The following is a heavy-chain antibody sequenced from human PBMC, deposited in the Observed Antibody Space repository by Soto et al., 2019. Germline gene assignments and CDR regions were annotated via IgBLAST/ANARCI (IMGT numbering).Heavy chain of an antibody. V-gene: IGHV1-69*01. D-gene: IGHD6-13*01. CDR1: GGTFSSYA. Sequence: VKVSCKASGGTFSSYAISWVRQAPGQGLEWMGGIIPIFGTANYAQKFQGRVTITADESTSTAYMELSSLRSEDTAVYYCARDSAAAGREGYYYYGMDVWGQGTTVTVSS. J-gene: IGHJ6*02. CDR2: IIPIFGTA. CDR3: ARDSAAAGREGYYYYGMDV.